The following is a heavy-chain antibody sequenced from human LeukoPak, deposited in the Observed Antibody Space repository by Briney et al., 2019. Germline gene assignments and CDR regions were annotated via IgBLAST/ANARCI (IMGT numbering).Heavy chain of an antibody. CDR3: ARAGAIGSVDY. V-gene: IGHV3-74*01. D-gene: IGHD2-15*01. CDR2: INSDGGGA. Sequence: GGSLRLSCAASGITFGNNWMHWVRQGPGKGLVWISRINSDGGGAIYADSVKGRFTVSRDNAKNSLYLQMNSLRVEDTAVYYCARAGAIGSVDYWGQGTLVPVSS. J-gene: IGHJ4*02. CDR1: GITFGNNW.